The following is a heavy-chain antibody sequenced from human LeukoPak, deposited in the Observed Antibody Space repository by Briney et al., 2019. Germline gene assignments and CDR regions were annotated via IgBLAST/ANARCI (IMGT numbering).Heavy chain of an antibody. D-gene: IGHD6-19*01. V-gene: IGHV4-38-2*02. CDR3: ARDLGMAGIAPVDY. CDR1: GYSISSGYY. CDR2: IYHSGAT. J-gene: IGHJ4*02. Sequence: SETLSLTCTVSGYSISSGYYWGWIRQSPKKGLEWIGSIYHSGATYYNPSLKSRVTISVDTSKNQFSLKVTSVTAADTAVYYCARDLGMAGIAPVDYWGQGTLVTVSS.